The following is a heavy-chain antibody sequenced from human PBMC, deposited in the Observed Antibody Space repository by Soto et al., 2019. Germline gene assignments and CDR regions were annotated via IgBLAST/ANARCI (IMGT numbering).Heavy chain of an antibody. V-gene: IGHV1-3*01. D-gene: IGHD2-2*01. J-gene: IGHJ6*02. CDR3: ARAACSSTSCYNYYAYGMDV. CDR1: GDTLTTYS. Sequence: ASVKVSCKASGDTLTTYSMQWVRQAPGQRLEWMGWIHAGNGKTEHSQKFQGRVTLTRDTSASTAYLELGSLRSEDTAVYYCARAACSSTSCYNYYAYGMDVWGQGTAVTVSS. CDR2: IHAGNGKT.